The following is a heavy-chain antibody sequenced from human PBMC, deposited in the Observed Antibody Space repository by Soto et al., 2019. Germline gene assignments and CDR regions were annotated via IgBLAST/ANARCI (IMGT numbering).Heavy chain of an antibody. D-gene: IGHD3-3*01. J-gene: IGHJ6*03. Sequence: GASVKVSCKASGYTFTSYAMNWVRQAPGQGLEWMGWINTNTGNPTYAQGFTGRFVFSLDTSVSTAYLQICSLKAEDTAVYYCARSPYYDFWSGYLDYYYYYMDVWGKGTTVTVSS. CDR2: INTNTGNP. CDR1: GYTFTSYA. V-gene: IGHV7-4-1*01. CDR3: ARSPYYDFWSGYLDYYYYYMDV.